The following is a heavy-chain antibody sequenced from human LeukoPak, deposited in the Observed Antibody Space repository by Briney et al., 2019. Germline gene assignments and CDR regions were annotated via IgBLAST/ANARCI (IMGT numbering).Heavy chain of an antibody. CDR2: INPNSGGT. V-gene: IGHV1-2*02. D-gene: IGHD3-22*01. CDR1: GYTFTAHY. Sequence: GASVKVSCKASGYTFTAHYIHWVRQAPGQGLEWTGWINPNSGGTNYAQKFQGSVTMTWDTPTNTAYMELSRLRSDDTAVYYCARDSGGGYFYGSSIYCAEYFQHWGQGTLVTVSS. CDR3: ARDSGGGYFYGSSIYCAEYFQH. J-gene: IGHJ1*01.